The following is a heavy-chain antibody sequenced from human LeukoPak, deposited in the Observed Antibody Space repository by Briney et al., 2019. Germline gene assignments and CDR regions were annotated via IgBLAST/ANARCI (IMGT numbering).Heavy chain of an antibody. CDR2: IYHSGST. J-gene: IGHJ3*02. CDR1: GGSISSSNW. Sequence: SETLSLTCAVSGGSISSSNWWSWVRQPPGKGLEWIGEIYHSGSTNYNPSLKSRVTISVGKSKNQFSLKLSSVTAADTAVYYCARATNRQQLVQSAFDIWGQGTMVTVSS. CDR3: ARATNRQQLVQSAFDI. D-gene: IGHD6-13*01. V-gene: IGHV4-4*02.